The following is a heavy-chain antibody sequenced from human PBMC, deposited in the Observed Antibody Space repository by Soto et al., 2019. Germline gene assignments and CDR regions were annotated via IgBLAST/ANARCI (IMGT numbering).Heavy chain of an antibody. D-gene: IGHD4-17*01. CDR3: AKSSGDYDIYDAFDI. CDR2: ISYDGSNK. Sequence: GGSLRLSCAASGFTFSSYGMHWVRQAPGKGLEWVAVISYDGSNKYYADSVKGRFTISRDNSKNTLYLQMNSLRAEDTAVYYCAKSSGDYDIYDAFDIWGQGTMVTVSS. V-gene: IGHV3-30*18. CDR1: GFTFSSYG. J-gene: IGHJ3*02.